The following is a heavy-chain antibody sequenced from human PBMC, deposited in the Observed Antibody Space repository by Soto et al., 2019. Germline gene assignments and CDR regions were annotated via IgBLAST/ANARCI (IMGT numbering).Heavy chain of an antibody. D-gene: IGHD3-10*01. CDR3: TNGSWFDP. V-gene: IGHV3-23*01. CDR1: GFNVNNHD. CDR2: VRGSGGST. Sequence: QLLESGGGFMQPGESLRLSCLASGFNVNNHDLSWFRQAPGKGLEWVSSVRGSGGSTFYADSVKGRSTISRDNSENKVFLELYNVTVDDTAVYYCTNGSWFDPWGPGTHVTVSS. J-gene: IGHJ5*01.